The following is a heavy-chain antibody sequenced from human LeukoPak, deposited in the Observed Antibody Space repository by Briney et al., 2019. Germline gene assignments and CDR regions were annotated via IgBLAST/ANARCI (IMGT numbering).Heavy chain of an antibody. V-gene: IGHV4-34*01. Sequence: SETLSLTCAVYGGSSSNYYWSWVRQPPGKGLEWIGEIDHSGSTNYNPSLKSRVTISVDTSKNQFSLKLTSVTTADTAVYYCARAGGVKTAALDLDYWGQGTLVTVSS. CDR2: IDHSGST. CDR3: ARAGGVKTAALDLDY. D-gene: IGHD6-25*01. CDR1: GGSSSNYY. J-gene: IGHJ4*02.